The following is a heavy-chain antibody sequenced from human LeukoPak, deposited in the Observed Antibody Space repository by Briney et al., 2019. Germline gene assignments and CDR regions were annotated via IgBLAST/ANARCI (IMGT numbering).Heavy chain of an antibody. Sequence: GESLKISCKGSGYSFTSYWIGWVRQMPGKGLEWMGIIYPGDSDTRYSPSFQGQVTISADKSISTACLQWSSLKASDTAMYYCARREMATFDAFDIWGQGTMVTVSS. CDR2: IYPGDSDT. D-gene: IGHD5-24*01. V-gene: IGHV5-51*01. J-gene: IGHJ3*02. CDR1: GYSFTSYW. CDR3: ARREMATFDAFDI.